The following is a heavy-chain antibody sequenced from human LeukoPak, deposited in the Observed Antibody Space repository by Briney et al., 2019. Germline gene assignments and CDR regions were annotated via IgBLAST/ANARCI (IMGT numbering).Heavy chain of an antibody. V-gene: IGHV4-59*08. CDR1: GGSISSYY. CDR2: IYYSGST. Sequence: SETPSLTCTVSGGSISSYYWSWIRQPPGKGLEWIGYIYYSGSTNYNPSLKSRVTISVDTSKNQFSLKLSSVTAADTAIYYCARAVSGRFDYWGQGTLVTVSS. D-gene: IGHD6-19*01. CDR3: ARAVSGRFDY. J-gene: IGHJ4*02.